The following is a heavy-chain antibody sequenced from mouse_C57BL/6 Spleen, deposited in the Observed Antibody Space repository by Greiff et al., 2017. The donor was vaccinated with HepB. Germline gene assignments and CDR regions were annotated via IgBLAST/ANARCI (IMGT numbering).Heavy chain of an antibody. J-gene: IGHJ4*01. V-gene: IGHV1-81*01. CDR1: GYTFTSYG. CDR2: IYPRSGNT. CDR3: ARSRIITTVVAEAMDY. Sequence: QVHVKQSGAELARPGASVKLSCKASGYTFTSYGISWVKQRTGQGLEWIGEIYPRSGNTYYNEKFKGKATLTADKSSSTAYMELRSLTSEDSAVYFCARSRIITTVVAEAMDYWGQGTSVTVSS. D-gene: IGHD1-1*01.